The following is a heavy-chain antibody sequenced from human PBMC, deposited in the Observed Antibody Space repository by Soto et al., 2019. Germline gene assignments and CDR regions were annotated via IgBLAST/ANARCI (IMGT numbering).Heavy chain of an antibody. D-gene: IGHD1-1*01. CDR2: ISYEGTNT. V-gene: IGHV3-30-3*01. Sequence: QVHLVESGGGVVQHWKSLRLSCVASGFTFDTYGIHWVRQAPGKGLQWVALISYEGTNTYYADSVRGRFTISRDNSKNALSLQMTTLRPEDTGVYYCARVTPGNNLYYFSGLDFWGQGTSVTVSS. CDR1: GFTFDTYG. J-gene: IGHJ6*02. CDR3: ARVTPGNNLYYFSGLDF.